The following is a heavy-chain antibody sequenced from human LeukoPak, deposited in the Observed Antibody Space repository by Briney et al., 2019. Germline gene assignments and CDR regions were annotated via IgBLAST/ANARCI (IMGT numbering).Heavy chain of an antibody. Sequence: ASVKVSCKASGYTFTDYYIHWVRQAPGQGLEWMGWINPNSGNTGYAQKFQGRVTMTRNTSISTAYMELSSLRSEDTAVYYCARGPRDGYNYEMGDYWGQGTLVTVSS. D-gene: IGHD5-24*01. J-gene: IGHJ4*02. V-gene: IGHV1-8*02. CDR2: INPNSGNT. CDR1: GYTFTDYY. CDR3: ARGPRDGYNYEMGDY.